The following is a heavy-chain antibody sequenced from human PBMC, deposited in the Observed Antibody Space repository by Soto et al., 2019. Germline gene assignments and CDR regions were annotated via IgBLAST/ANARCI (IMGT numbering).Heavy chain of an antibody. D-gene: IGHD6-19*01. Sequence: SVKVSCKASGYTFTYRYLHWVRQAPGQALEWMGWITPFNGNTNYAQKFQDRVTITRDRSMSTAYMELSSLRSEDTAMYYCARSAEQWPPFDYWGQGTLVTVSS. CDR3: ARSAEQWPPFDY. CDR1: GYTFTYRY. J-gene: IGHJ4*02. CDR2: ITPFNGNT. V-gene: IGHV1-45*02.